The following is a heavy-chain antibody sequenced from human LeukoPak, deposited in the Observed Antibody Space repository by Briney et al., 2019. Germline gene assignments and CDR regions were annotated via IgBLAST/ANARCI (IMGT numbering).Heavy chain of an antibody. V-gene: IGHV3-23*01. Sequence: PGGSLRLSCAASGFTFSSYAMSWVRQAPGKGLEWVSAISGSGGSTYYADSVKGRFTISRDNSKNTLYLQMNSLRAEDTAVYYCAKLFGFWSHDYDFWGGYYPYFDYWGQGTLVTVSS. CDR1: GFTFSSYA. CDR2: ISGSGGST. J-gene: IGHJ4*02. D-gene: IGHD3-3*01. CDR3: AKLFGFWSHDYDFWGGYYPYFDY.